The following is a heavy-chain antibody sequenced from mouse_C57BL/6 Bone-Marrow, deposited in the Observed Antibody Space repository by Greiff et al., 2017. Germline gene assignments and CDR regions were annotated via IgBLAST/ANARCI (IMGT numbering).Heavy chain of an antibody. CDR2: INPSSGYP. D-gene: IGHD2-3*01. CDR3: SDGYYVDYYFDY. J-gene: IGHJ2*01. V-gene: IGHV1-4*01. CDR1: GYTFTSYT. Sequence: ESGAELARPGASVKMSCKASGYTFTSYTMHWVKQRPGQGLEWIGYINPSSGYPKYNQQIKDKATLTADKSSSTAYMQLSSLTSEDSAVYYCSDGYYVDYYFDYWGQGTTLTVSS.